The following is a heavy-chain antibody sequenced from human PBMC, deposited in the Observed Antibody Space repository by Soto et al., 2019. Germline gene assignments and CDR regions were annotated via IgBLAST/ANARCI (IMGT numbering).Heavy chain of an antibody. CDR1: GGSISSNNYY. D-gene: IGHD4-17*01. Sequence: QLQLQESGPGLVKPSETLSLICTVSGGSISSNNYYWGWIRQPPGKGLEWIGTIYYSGTTYYNPSLKSRVTISVDTAKNQFSLKLSSVTAADTAVYYCARHDDYGYYFDYWGQGTRVTVSS. CDR3: ARHDDYGYYFDY. V-gene: IGHV4-39*01. CDR2: IYYSGTT. J-gene: IGHJ4*02.